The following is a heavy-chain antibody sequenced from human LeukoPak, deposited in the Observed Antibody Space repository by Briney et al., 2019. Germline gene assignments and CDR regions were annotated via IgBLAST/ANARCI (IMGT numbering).Heavy chain of an antibody. CDR1: GFTFSSYS. V-gene: IGHV3-21*01. CDR3: ARATFHIPEDY. J-gene: IGHJ4*02. CDR2: ISSSSSYI. Sequence: SGGSLRLFYAASGFTFSSYSMNWVRQAPGKGLEWVSSISSSSSYIYYADSVKGRFTISRDNAKNSLYLQMNSLRAEDTAVYCCARATFHIPEDYWGQGTLVTVSS. D-gene: IGHD2-2*02.